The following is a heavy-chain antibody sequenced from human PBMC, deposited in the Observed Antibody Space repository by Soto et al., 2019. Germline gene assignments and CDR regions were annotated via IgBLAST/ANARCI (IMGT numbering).Heavy chain of an antibody. Sequence: ASETLSLTCAVYGGSFSGYYWSWIRQPPGKGLEWIGEINHSGSTNYNPSLKSRVTISVDTSKNQFSLKLSSVTAADTAVYYCARGRMYCSSTSCYSVWFDPWGQGTLVTVSS. CDR2: INHSGST. CDR1: GGSFSGYY. V-gene: IGHV4-34*01. D-gene: IGHD2-2*01. J-gene: IGHJ5*02. CDR3: ARGRMYCSSTSCYSVWFDP.